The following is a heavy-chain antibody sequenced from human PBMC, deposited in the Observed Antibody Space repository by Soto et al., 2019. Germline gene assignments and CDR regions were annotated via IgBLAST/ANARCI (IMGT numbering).Heavy chain of an antibody. V-gene: IGHV4-59*01. CDR2: IYYSGST. CDR1: GGSISSYY. J-gene: IGHJ6*03. Sequence: PSETLSLTCTVSGGSISSYYWSWIRQPPGKGLEWIGYIYYSGSTNYNPSLKSRVTISVDTSKNQFSLKLSSVTAADTAVYYCARIEPGRSSGWPPDYYYMDVWGKGTTVTVSS. CDR3: ARIEPGRSSGWPPDYYYMDV. D-gene: IGHD6-19*01.